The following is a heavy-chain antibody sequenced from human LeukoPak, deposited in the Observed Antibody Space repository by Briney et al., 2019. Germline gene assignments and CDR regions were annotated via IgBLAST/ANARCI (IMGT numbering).Heavy chain of an antibody. CDR2: INWSSKMV. V-gene: IGHV3-9*01. J-gene: IGHJ4*02. D-gene: IGHD5-24*01. CDR1: GFDFGNYA. CDR3: AKGSLEMATVDFEF. Sequence: GGSLRLSCAASGFDFGNYAMHWVRQAPGKGLQWVSGINWSSKMVAYAASVKGRFTISIDNAKNPLYLQMNSLTSEDTAFYFCAKGSLEMATVDFEFWGQGTLVTASS.